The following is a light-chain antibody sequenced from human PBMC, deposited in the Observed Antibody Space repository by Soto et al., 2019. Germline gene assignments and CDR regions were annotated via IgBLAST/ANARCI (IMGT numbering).Light chain of an antibody. CDR1: QSLVDNDGNTY. Sequence: DAVLTQSPLSLPVTLGQPASISCRSSQSLVDNDGNTYLNWFQQRPGQSPRRLIYKVSNRDPGGPDRFSGSGSGTDFTLQISRVEAEDVGVYYCMQPTHWPRTFGQGTKVEI. CDR2: KVS. J-gene: IGKJ1*01. V-gene: IGKV2-30*01. CDR3: MQPTHWPRT.